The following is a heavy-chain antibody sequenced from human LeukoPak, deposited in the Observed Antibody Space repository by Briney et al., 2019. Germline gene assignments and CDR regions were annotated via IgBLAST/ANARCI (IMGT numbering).Heavy chain of an antibody. D-gene: IGHD1-14*01. CDR3: ARDFVPGLFDY. J-gene: IGHJ4*02. CDR2: IYSGGST. Sequence: PGTSLRLSCAASGFTVSSNYMSWVRQAPGKGLEWVSVIYSGGSTYYAESVKGRFTISRDNSKNTLYLQMNSLRAEDTAVYYCARDFVPGLFDYWGQGTLVTVSS. CDR1: GFTVSSNY. V-gene: IGHV3-66*01.